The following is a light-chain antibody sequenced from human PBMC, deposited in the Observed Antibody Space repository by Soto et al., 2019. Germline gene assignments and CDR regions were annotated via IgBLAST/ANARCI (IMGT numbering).Light chain of an antibody. V-gene: IGLV1-44*01. Sequence: QSVLTQPPSASGTPGQGVTISCSGGSSNVGVNTVNWYQQLPGTAPKLLIHTNNQRPSGVPDRFSGSKSGTSASLAISGLQSEDEADYYCSSYRTGGPFVFGTGTKLTVL. CDR1: SSNVGVNT. J-gene: IGLJ1*01. CDR2: TNN. CDR3: SSYRTGGPFV.